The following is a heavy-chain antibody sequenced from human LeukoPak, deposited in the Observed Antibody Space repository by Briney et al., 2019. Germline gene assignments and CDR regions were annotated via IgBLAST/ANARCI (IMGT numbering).Heavy chain of an antibody. CDR1: GGSISSSSYY. CDR3: AKDGDLGAAAYYFDN. J-gene: IGHJ4*02. V-gene: IGHV4-39*02. D-gene: IGHD6-13*01. Sequence: SETLSLTCTVSGGSISSSSYYWGWIRQPPGKGLEWIGSIYYSGSTYYNPSLKSRVTISVDTSKNQFSLKLSSVTAADTAVYYCAKDGDLGAAAYYFDNWGQGTLVTVSS. CDR2: IYYSGST.